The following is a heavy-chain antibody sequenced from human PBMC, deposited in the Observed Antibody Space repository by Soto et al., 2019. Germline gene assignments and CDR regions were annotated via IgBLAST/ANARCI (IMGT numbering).Heavy chain of an antibody. CDR1: GYTFTSYG. D-gene: IGHD1-1*01. CDR3: ARGRYGDY. Sequence: QVHLVQSGAEVKKPGASVKVSCKASGYTFTSYGITWVRQAPGQGFEWMGWISAHNGNTDYAQKLQGRVIVTRDTSTSTAYMELRSLRSDDTAGYYCARGRYGDYWGQGALVTVSS. J-gene: IGHJ4*02. V-gene: IGHV1-18*01. CDR2: ISAHNGNT.